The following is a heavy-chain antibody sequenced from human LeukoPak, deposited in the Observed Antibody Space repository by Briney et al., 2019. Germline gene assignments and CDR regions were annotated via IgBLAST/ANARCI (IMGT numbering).Heavy chain of an antibody. Sequence: GGSLRLSCAASGFTVSSNYMSWVRQAPGKGLEWVSVIYSGGSTYYADSVEGRFTISRDNSKNTLYLKMNSLRAEDTAVYYCARDRESSDAWFDPWGQGTLVTVSS. D-gene: IGHD6-25*01. CDR1: GFTVSSNY. V-gene: IGHV3-66*01. CDR2: IYSGGST. J-gene: IGHJ5*02. CDR3: ARDRESSDAWFDP.